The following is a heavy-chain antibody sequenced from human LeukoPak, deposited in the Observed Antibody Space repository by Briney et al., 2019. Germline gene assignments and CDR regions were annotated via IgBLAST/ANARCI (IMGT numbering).Heavy chain of an antibody. J-gene: IGHJ4*02. CDR2: ISGSGGST. Sequence: GGSLRLSCAPSGFIFSTYALRWVRQAPGKGVEWASSISGSGGSTYHADSVKGRFTISRDSSKNTLYLQMNSLTAEDTAIYYCARVIRAAPGKGYFDYWGQGTLVTVSS. CDR1: GFIFSTYA. D-gene: IGHD6-13*01. V-gene: IGHV3-23*01. CDR3: ARVIRAAPGKGYFDY.